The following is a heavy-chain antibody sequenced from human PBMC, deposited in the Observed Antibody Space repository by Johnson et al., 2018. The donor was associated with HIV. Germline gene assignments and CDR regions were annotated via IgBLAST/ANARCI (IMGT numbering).Heavy chain of an antibody. Sequence: QVQLVESGGGVVQPGRSLRLSCAASGFTFSSYAMHWVRQAPGKGLEWVAVISYDGSNKYYADSVKGRFTISRDNSKNTHYLQMNSLRTEDTAVYYCAKSSGYYAAFGMWGQGTVVTVSS. CDR3: AKSSGYYAAFGM. V-gene: IGHV3-30*04. CDR1: GFTFSSYA. D-gene: IGHD3-22*01. CDR2: ISYDGSNK. J-gene: IGHJ3*02.